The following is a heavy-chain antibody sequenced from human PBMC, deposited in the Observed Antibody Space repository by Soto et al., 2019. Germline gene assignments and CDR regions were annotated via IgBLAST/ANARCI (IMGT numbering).Heavy chain of an antibody. CDR1: GFSFSSYG. J-gene: IGHJ4*02. CDR2: ISYDGSEE. CDR3: ARDPSRRSPPDY. V-gene: IGHV3-30*03. D-gene: IGHD6-6*01. Sequence: GGSLRLSCAASGFSFSSYGMHWVRQAPGKGLEWVAVISYDGSEEYYADSVKGRFTISRDNAKNSLYLQMSSLRDEDTAVYYCARDPSRRSPPDYWGQGTLVTVSS.